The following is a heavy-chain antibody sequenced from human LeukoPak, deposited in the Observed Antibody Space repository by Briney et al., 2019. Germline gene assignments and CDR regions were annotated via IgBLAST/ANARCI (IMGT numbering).Heavy chain of an antibody. V-gene: IGHV3-15*01. Sequence: GGSLRLSCAASGFTFSNAWMSWVRQAPGKGLEWVGRIKSKTNGGTTDYAAPVKGRFTISRDDSKNTLYLQMNSLKTEDTAVYYCTTDPVVVVPALGYWGQGTLVTVSS. CDR2: IKSKTNGGTT. CDR3: TTDPVVVVPALGY. CDR1: GFTFSNAW. D-gene: IGHD2-2*01. J-gene: IGHJ4*02.